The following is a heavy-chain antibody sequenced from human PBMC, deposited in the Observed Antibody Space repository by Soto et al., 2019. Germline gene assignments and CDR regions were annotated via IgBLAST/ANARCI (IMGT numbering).Heavy chain of an antibody. Sequence: EVQLLESGGGLVQPGGSLRLSCAASGFTFSSYAMSWVRQAPGKGLEWVSAISAGGGNTYYRDSVKGRFTISRDNSKNTLYLQMNSLRAEDTAVYFCAPTPPSIHWFDPWGQGTLITVSS. J-gene: IGHJ5*02. CDR2: ISAGGGNT. CDR3: APTPPSIHWFDP. CDR1: GFTFSSYA. V-gene: IGHV3-23*01.